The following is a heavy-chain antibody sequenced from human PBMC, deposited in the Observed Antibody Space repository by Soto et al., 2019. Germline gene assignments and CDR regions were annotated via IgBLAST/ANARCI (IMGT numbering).Heavy chain of an antibody. CDR1: GFTFSDYY. CDR2: IYSGGST. J-gene: IGHJ6*02. D-gene: IGHD6-13*01. CDR3: ARQQLSYYYYYGMDV. Sequence: GGSLRLSCAASGFTFSDYYMSWIRQAPGKGLEWVSVIYSGGSTYYADSVKGRFTISRDNSKNTLYLQMNSLRAEDTAVYYCARQQLSYYYYYGMDVWGQGTTVTVSS. V-gene: IGHV3-66*04.